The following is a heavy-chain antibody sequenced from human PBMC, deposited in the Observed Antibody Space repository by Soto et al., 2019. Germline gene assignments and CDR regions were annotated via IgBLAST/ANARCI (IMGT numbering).Heavy chain of an antibody. CDR1: GFTFSGYW. Sequence: EVQLVESGGGLVQPGGSLRLSCAASGFTFSGYWMHWVRQVPGKGLVWVSRINSDGSSTNYADFVKGRFTISRDNTKNTMYLQMSSLRVEDTAVYYCVRGCSGGTCHEGYWGQGTLVTVSS. V-gene: IGHV3-74*01. CDR2: INSDGSST. D-gene: IGHD2-15*01. CDR3: VRGCSGGTCHEGY. J-gene: IGHJ4*02.